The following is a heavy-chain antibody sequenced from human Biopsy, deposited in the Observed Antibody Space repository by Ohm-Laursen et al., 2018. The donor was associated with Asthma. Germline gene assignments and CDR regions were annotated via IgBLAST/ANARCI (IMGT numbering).Heavy chain of an antibody. CDR1: GFSFSNFA. CDR3: VRDGADDAFDI. Sequence: SLRLSCSASGFSFSNFAIHWVRQAPGKGLEWVGVISKDASTQDYADSVKGRFTMARDNSKNTLDLQMNSLREEDTAVYYCVRDGADDAFDIWGQGTVVSVSS. CDR2: ISKDASTQ. J-gene: IGHJ3*02. V-gene: IGHV3-30*06. D-gene: IGHD4-17*01.